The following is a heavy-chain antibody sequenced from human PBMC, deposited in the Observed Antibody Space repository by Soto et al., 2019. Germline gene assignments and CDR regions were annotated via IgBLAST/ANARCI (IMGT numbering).Heavy chain of an antibody. J-gene: IGHJ4*02. CDR1: GFSLSTSGVG. D-gene: IGHD5-12*01. Sequence: QITLKESGPTLVKPTQTLTLTCTFSGFSLSTSGVGVGWIRQPPGKPLAWLALIYWDDDKRYSPSPKSRLTSTKDTSKNQVVLTVTDMDPVDTATYSCAHVYGGYGDFDYWGQGTLVTVSS. V-gene: IGHV2-5*02. CDR2: IYWDDDK. CDR3: AHVYGGYGDFDY.